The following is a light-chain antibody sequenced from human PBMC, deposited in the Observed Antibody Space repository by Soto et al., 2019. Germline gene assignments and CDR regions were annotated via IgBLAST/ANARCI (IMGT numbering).Light chain of an antibody. CDR2: QIS. CDR1: QSLIFDDGNTY. J-gene: IGKJ1*01. V-gene: IGKV2-24*01. Sequence: DVVMTQSPLSLPVPLGQPAAISCRSSQSLIFDDGNTYLSWLHQRPGQPPRLLIYQISKRSSGVPDRFSGSGAGTDFTLKISRVESEDVGIYYCMQATQLRTFGQGTKVDIK. CDR3: MQATQLRT.